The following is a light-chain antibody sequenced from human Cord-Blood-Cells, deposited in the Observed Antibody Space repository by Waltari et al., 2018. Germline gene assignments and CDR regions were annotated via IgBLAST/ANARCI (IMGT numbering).Light chain of an antibody. V-gene: IGKV1-8*01. CDR2: AAS. J-gene: IGKJ1*01. CDR1: QGISSY. Sequence: AIRLSQSPSQFSASTGHRVTITCRARQGISSYLAWYQQKPGKATKLLIYAASTSQSGVPSRISGSGSGTDFTLTISCLQSEDFATYYCQQYYSYPWTFGQGTKVEIK. CDR3: QQYYSYPWT.